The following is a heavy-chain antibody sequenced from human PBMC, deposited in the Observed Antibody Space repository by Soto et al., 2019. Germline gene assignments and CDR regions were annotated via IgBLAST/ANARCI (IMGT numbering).Heavy chain of an antibody. CDR2: INSSGGST. Sequence: GPSVKVSCKASGYHFTSYYIHWVRQAPGQGLEWMGIINSSGGSTSYAQKFQGRVTVTRDTSTNTVYMELSSLRSEDTALYYCARDGSYGDYDYWGQGTLVTVSS. V-gene: IGHV1-46*01. CDR1: GYHFTSYY. D-gene: IGHD4-17*01. CDR3: ARDGSYGDYDY. J-gene: IGHJ4*02.